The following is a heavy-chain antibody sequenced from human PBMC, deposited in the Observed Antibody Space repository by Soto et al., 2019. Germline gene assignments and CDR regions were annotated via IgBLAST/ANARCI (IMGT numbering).Heavy chain of an antibody. CDR2: ISRSSSVI. CDR3: ARVVSSMAPQVSYVDC. D-gene: IGHD3-10*01. Sequence: GGSLRLSCAASGFTFSSYSMNWVRQAPGKGLEWVSYISRSSSVIYYADSVKGRFTISRDNAKNSLSLQMNSLRAEDSAVYYCARVVSSMAPQVSYVDCWGQGTLVTVSS. V-gene: IGHV3-48*01. J-gene: IGHJ4*02. CDR1: GFTFSSYS.